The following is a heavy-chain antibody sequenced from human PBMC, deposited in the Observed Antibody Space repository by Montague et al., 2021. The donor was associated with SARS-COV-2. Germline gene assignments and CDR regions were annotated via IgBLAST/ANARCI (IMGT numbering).Heavy chain of an antibody. D-gene: IGHD3-3*01. CDR3: ARGRAARSITIFGVVNPAIRYYYYMDV. V-gene: IGHV4-34*01. CDR1: GGPFSGYY. J-gene: IGHJ6*03. CDR2: INDSGSP. Sequence: TLSLTCAVYGGPFSGYYWSWIRQPPGKGLEWIGEINDSGSPYYNPSXXILVPISVDTSKNQFSLKLSSVPAADTAVSYCARGRAARSITIFGVVNPAIRYYYYMDVWGKGTTVTVSS.